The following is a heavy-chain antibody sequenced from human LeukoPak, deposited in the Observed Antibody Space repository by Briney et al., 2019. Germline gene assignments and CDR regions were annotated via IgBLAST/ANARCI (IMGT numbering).Heavy chain of an antibody. Sequence: GGSLRLSCAASGFSFNSDWMDWVRQAPGKGLEWVANIKHDESEKNYLDSVKGRFTVSRDNAQNSLYLQMNGLRVEDTAVYYCTRRLDDWGQGTLVTVSS. D-gene: IGHD3-16*01. CDR3: TRRLDD. J-gene: IGHJ4*02. V-gene: IGHV3-7*01. CDR1: GFSFNSDW. CDR2: IKHDESEK.